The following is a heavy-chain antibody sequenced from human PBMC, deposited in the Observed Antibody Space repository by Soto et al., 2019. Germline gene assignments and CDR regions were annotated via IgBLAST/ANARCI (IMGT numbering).Heavy chain of an antibody. J-gene: IGHJ3*02. CDR3: AKDWAGYYDSSGHAFDI. CDR2: ISGSGGSA. CDR1: GFTFSSYA. D-gene: IGHD3-22*01. V-gene: IGHV3-23*01. Sequence: GGSLRLSWASSGFTFSSYAMSLVRQAPGKGLEWVSAISGSGGSAYYADSVKGRFTISRDNSKNTLYLQMNSLRAEDTAVYYCAKDWAGYYDSSGHAFDIWGQGTMVTVSS.